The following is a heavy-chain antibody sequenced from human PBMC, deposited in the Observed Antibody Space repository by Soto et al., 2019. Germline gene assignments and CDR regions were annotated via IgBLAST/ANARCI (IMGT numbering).Heavy chain of an antibody. CDR3: ASPLAAYGMDV. J-gene: IGHJ6*02. CDR2: IYYSGST. V-gene: IGHV4-39*01. Sequence: QLQLQESGPGLVKPSETLSLTCTVSGGSISSSSYYWGWIRQPPGKGLEWIGSIYYSGSTYFNPSLKSLVTISVDTFKNHFSLKLSSVTAADTAVYYCASPLAAYGMDVRGQGTTVTVSS. D-gene: IGHD6-25*01. CDR1: GGSISSSSYY.